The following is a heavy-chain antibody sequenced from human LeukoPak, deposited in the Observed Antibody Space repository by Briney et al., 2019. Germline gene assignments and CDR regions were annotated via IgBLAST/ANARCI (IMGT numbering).Heavy chain of an antibody. CDR1: GFTFSSYA. Sequence: PGGSLRLSCAASGFTFSSYAMSWIRQAPGKGLEWVSYISGSSTTIYYADSVKGRFTISGDNAEKSLYLQMNSLRAEDTAMYYCARGGGGRTIDAFETWGQGTMVTVSS. D-gene: IGHD2-15*01. CDR3: ARGGGGRTIDAFET. CDR2: ISGSSTTI. J-gene: IGHJ3*02. V-gene: IGHV3-11*01.